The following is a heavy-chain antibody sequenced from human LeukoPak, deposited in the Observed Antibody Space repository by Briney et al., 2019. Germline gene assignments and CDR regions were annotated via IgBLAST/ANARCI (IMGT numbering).Heavy chain of an antibody. CDR1: GYTFTGYF. Sequence: ASVKVSCKASGYTFTGYFIHWVRQAPGQGLDWMGWINPNNGDTHYAQRFQDRVTMTRDTSISTAYMELSRLTSDDMAVYYCARTMSYNWRIDYWGQGTLVTVSS. CDR2: INPNNGDT. J-gene: IGHJ4*02. D-gene: IGHD3-10*01. V-gene: IGHV1-2*02. CDR3: ARTMSYNWRIDY.